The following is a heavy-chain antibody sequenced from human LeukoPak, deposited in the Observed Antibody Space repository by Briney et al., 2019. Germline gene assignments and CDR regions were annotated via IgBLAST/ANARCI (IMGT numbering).Heavy chain of an antibody. J-gene: IGHJ4*02. CDR3: AGVKVAGTRSFDY. Sequence: GGSLRLSCAASGFTFSCCAIHWVRQAPGRGLEWVAVISSDENTKFYADSVKGRFTISRDNAKNTLYLQMNNLRAEDTAVYYCAGVKVAGTRSFDYWGQGTLATVSS. V-gene: IGHV3-30-3*01. CDR2: ISSDENTK. CDR1: GFTFSCCA. D-gene: IGHD6-19*01.